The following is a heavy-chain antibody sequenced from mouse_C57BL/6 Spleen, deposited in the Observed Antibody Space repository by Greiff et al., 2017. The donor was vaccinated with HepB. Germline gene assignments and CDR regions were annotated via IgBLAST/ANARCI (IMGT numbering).Heavy chain of an antibody. CDR1: GYTFTSYG. CDR2: IYPRSGNT. J-gene: IGHJ1*03. CDR3: AREGTGGYFDV. Sequence: VKLMESGAELARPGASVKLSCKASGYTFTSYGISWVKQRTGQGLEWIGEIYPRSGNTYYNEKFKGKATLTADKSSSTAYMELRSLTSEDSAVYFCAREGTGGYFDVWGTGTTVTVSS. V-gene: IGHV1-81*01. D-gene: IGHD4-1*01.